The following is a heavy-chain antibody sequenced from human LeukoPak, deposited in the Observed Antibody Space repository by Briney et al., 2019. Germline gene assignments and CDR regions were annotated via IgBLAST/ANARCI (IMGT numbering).Heavy chain of an antibody. J-gene: IGHJ3*02. D-gene: IGHD1-26*01. CDR1: GGSISGYF. CDR2: IYYSGST. V-gene: IGHV4-59*13. Sequence: ETPSLTCTVSGGSISGYFWSWIWQPPGKGLEWIGYIYYSGSTNYNPSREHSPCISVDTSKNQFSLKLSSVTAADTAVYYCARDRRYSGITGALDIGGQARLATVSS. CDR3: ARDRRYSGITGALDI.